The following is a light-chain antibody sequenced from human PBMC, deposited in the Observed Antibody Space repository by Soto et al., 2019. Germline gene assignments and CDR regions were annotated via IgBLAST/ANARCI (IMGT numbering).Light chain of an antibody. V-gene: IGLV2-11*01. CDR3: CSYAGSYTWV. CDR1: SNDIGGYNS. CDR2: DVS. Sequence: QSALTQPHSVSGSPGQSVTISCTGTSNDIGGYNSVSWYQRHPGKAPKLIIYDVSKRPSGVPDRFSGSKSGNTASLTISGLQAEDEADYYCCSYAGSYTWVFGGGTKLTVL. J-gene: IGLJ3*02.